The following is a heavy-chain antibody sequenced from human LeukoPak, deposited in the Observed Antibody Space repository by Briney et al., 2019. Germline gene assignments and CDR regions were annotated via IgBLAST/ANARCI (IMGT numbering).Heavy chain of an antibody. J-gene: IGHJ5*02. D-gene: IGHD6-13*01. Sequence: ASVKVSCKASGYTFTSYGISWVRQAPGQGLEWMGWINPNSGGTNYAQKFQGRVTMTRDTSISTAYMELSRLRSDDTAVYYCARDPLAAAVNWFDPWGQGTLVTVSS. V-gene: IGHV1-2*02. CDR3: ARDPLAAAVNWFDP. CDR2: INPNSGGT. CDR1: GYTFTSYG.